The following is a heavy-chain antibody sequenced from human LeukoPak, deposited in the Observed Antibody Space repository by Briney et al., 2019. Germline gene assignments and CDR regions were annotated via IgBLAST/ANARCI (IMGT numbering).Heavy chain of an antibody. CDR1: GYTFTNHW. J-gene: IGHJ3*02. V-gene: IGHV5-51*01. D-gene: IGHD6-13*01. CDR3: GRIPAAGSLKGSFDI. CDR2: IYPGDSDT. Sequence: GESLKISCKGSGYTFTNHWIGWVRQMPGKGLEWMGIIYPGDSDTTYSPSFQGQVTISADKSISTAYLQWSSLKASDSAMYYCGRIPAAGSLKGSFDIWGQGTMVTVSS.